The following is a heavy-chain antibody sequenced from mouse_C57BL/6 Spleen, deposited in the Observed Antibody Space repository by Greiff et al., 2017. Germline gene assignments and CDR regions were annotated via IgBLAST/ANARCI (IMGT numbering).Heavy chain of an antibody. CDR2: FYPGSGSI. CDR1: GYTFTEYT. CDR3: ARHEGAPITTAHYFDY. V-gene: IGHV1-62-2*01. Sequence: VKLVESGAELVKPGASVKLSCKASGYTFTEYTIHWVKQRSGQGLEWIGWFYPGSGSIKYNEKFKDKATLTADKSSSTVYMELSRLTSEDSAVYFCARHEGAPITTAHYFDYWGQGTTLTVSS. J-gene: IGHJ2*01. D-gene: IGHD1-1*01.